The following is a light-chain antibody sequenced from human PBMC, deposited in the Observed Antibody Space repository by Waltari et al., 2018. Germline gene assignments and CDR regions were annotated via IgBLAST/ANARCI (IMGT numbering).Light chain of an antibody. CDR1: NIGSKS. V-gene: IGLV3-21*02. CDR2: DDN. J-gene: IGLJ2*01. CDR3: QIWDTTTDSVV. Sequence: SYVLTQPPYVSVAPGQTAKITCGGNNIGSKSVHWYQQKPGQAPVLVVYDDNDRPSGIPERFSGSNSGNTATLTISRVEAGDEADYYCQIWDTTTDSVVFGGGTKVTAL.